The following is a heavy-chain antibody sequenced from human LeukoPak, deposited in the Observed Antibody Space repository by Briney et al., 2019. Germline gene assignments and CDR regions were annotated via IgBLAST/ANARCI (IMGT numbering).Heavy chain of an antibody. CDR3: AKGSSSSRPYYFDY. J-gene: IGHJ4*02. D-gene: IGHD6-13*01. CDR2: IIGVGDST. V-gene: IGHV3-23*01. CDR1: GFTFSSYV. Sequence: GGSLRLSCAASGFTFSSYVMSWVRQAPGKGLEWVPAIIGVGDSTYYAESVKGRFTISRDNSENTLYLQMNSLRAEDTAVYYCAKGSSSSRPYYFDYWGQGTLVTVSS.